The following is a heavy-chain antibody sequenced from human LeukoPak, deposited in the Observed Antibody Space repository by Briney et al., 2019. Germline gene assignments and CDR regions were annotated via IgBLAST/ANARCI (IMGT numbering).Heavy chain of an antibody. CDR2: ISGSGGST. J-gene: IGHJ4*02. CDR1: GFTFSSYA. D-gene: IGHD3-10*01. V-gene: IGHV3-23*01. Sequence: GGSLRLSCAASGFTFSSYAMSWVRQAPGKGLEWVSAISGSGGSTYYADPVKGRFTISRDNSKNTLYLQMNSLRAEDTAVYYCAKDLRARLLWFGDYWGQGTLVTVSS. CDR3: AKDLRARLLWFGDY.